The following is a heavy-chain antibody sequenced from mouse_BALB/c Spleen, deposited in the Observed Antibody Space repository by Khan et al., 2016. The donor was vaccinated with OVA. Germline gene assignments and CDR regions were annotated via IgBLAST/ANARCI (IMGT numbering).Heavy chain of an antibody. CDR2: ISSGSTYT. V-gene: IGHV5-6-4*01. D-gene: IGHD2-1*01. CDR3: TSDGNYAHWYFDV. Sequence: EVQLVESGGGLVKPGGSLKLSCAASGFSFSSYTMSWVRQTPEKRLAWVATISSGSTYTYYPDSVKGRLSISRDNAKNTLYRQMSCRKSEDTAMYYCTSDGNYAHWYFDVWGAGTTVTVSS. J-gene: IGHJ1*01. CDR1: GFSFSSYT.